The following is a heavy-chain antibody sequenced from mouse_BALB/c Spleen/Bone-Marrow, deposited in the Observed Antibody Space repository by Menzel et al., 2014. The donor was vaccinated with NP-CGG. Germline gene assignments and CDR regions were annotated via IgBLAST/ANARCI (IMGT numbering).Heavy chain of an antibody. V-gene: IGHV3-8*02. Sequence: EVKLMESGPSLVKPSQTLSLTCSVTGDSITSGYWNWIRKFPGNKLEYMVYISYSGSTYYNPSLKSRISITRDTSKNQYYLQLNSVTTEDTATNYCARCWRAYYRYDAMDYWGQGTSVTVSS. J-gene: IGHJ4*01. CDR3: ARCWRAYYRYDAMDY. CDR1: GDSITSGY. CDR2: ISYSGST. D-gene: IGHD2-14*01.